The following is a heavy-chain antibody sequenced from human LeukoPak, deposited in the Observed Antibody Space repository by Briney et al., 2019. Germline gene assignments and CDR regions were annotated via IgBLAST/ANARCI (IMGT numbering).Heavy chain of an antibody. Sequence: SVKVSCTASGFTFTSSAMQWVRQARGQRLEWIGWIVVGSGNTNYAQEFQERVTITRDMSTSTAYMELSSLRSEDTAVYYCAANIAAAGNYDYWGQGTLVTVSS. D-gene: IGHD6-13*01. V-gene: IGHV1-58*02. CDR3: AANIAAAGNYDY. CDR2: IVVGSGNT. J-gene: IGHJ4*02. CDR1: GFTFTSSA.